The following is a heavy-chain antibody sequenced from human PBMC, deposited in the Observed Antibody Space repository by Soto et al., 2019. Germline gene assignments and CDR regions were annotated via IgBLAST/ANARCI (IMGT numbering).Heavy chain of an antibody. J-gene: IGHJ4*02. CDR2: ISAYNGNT. CDR1: GGTFSSYT. CDR3: AREGYCISTSCYASALDY. Sequence: ASVKVSCKASGGTFSSYTISWVRQAPGQGLEWMGWISAYNGNTDYPQKLQGRVTMTTDTSTSTAYMELRSLRSDDTAVYYCAREGYCISTSCYASALDYWGQGTLVTVSS. V-gene: IGHV1-18*01. D-gene: IGHD2-2*01.